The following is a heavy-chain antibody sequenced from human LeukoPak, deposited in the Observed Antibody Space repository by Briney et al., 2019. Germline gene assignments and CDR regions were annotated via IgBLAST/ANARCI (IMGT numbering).Heavy chain of an antibody. V-gene: IGHV4-59*12. CDR1: GGSISSYY. CDR2: IYYTGST. D-gene: IGHD3-9*01. CDR3: ASTDYDILTGYYPDAFDI. J-gene: IGHJ3*02. Sequence: ASETLSLTCTVSGGSISSYYWSWIRQPPGKGLEWIGYIYYTGSTNYNPSLKSRVTISVDTSKNQFSLKLSSVTAADTAVYYCASTDYDILTGYYPDAFDIWGQGTMVTVSS.